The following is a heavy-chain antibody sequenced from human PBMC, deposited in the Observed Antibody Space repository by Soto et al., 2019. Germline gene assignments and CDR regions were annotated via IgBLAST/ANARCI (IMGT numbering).Heavy chain of an antibody. CDR3: ARNTRPIYYGSGSYVVDY. D-gene: IGHD3-10*01. Sequence: GGSLRLSCAASGFTFSTYAMHWVRQAPGKGLQWVAVIWYDGSNKYYADSVKGRFTISRDNSKNTLYLQMNSLRAEDTAVYFCARNTRPIYYGSGSYVVDYWGQGTLVTVSS. CDR2: IWYDGSNK. V-gene: IGHV3-33*01. J-gene: IGHJ4*02. CDR1: GFTFSTYA.